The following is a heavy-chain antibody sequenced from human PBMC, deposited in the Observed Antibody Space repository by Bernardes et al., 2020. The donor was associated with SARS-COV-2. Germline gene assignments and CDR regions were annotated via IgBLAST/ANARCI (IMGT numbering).Heavy chain of an antibody. CDR3: TRNRYSGTYLPGYCDY. V-gene: IGHV3-33*01. J-gene: IGHJ4*02. CDR1: GFIFNDYG. D-gene: IGHD1-26*01. CDR2: IDYDGSNT. Sequence: GGSLRLSCAASGFIFNDYGLHWVRQAPGKGLEWVAYIDYDGSNTYYADSVKGRFTMSRDTSRTTVYLQMNNLRDEDTAVYYCTRNRYSGTYLPGYCDYWGQGALVTVSP.